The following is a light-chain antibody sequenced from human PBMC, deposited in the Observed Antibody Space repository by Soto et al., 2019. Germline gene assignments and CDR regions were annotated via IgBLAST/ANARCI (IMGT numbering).Light chain of an antibody. V-gene: IGKV1-13*02. CDR2: DAS. CDR3: QQFKTYPLT. J-gene: IGKJ5*01. CDR1: QGISRA. Sequence: ALQLTQSPSSLSASVGDRVTITCRASQGISRALAWYQQKPGKPPKLLIFDASSLEGGVPSRFSGSGSGTDFTLTISSLQPEDFTTYYCQQFKTYPLTFGQGTRLEIK.